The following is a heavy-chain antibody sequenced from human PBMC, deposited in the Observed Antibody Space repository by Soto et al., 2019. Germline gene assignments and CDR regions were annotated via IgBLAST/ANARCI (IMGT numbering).Heavy chain of an antibody. CDR3: ARGQRFSDWFDP. D-gene: IGHD3-3*01. CDR2: IYSSGNT. Sequence: PSETLSLTCSVSGGTISGYYWTWIRQPAGKGLEWIGRIYSSGNTKYNPSLQSRVTMSLDTSNNQFSLRLTSVTATDTAVYYCARGQRFSDWFDPWGQGTLVTVSS. CDR1: GGTISGYY. J-gene: IGHJ5*02. V-gene: IGHV4-4*07.